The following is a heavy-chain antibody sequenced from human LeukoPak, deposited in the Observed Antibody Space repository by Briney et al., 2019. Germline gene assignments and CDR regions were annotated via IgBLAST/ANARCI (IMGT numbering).Heavy chain of an antibody. CDR1: AFTFSDYS. CDR3: ALLAVASDFDY. CDR2: ISGRSSTI. J-gene: IGHJ4*02. Sequence: GGSLRLSCAASAFTFSDYSMNWVRQAPGKGLEWISYISGRSSTIYYADSVRGRFTISRDNAKNSLYLQMNSLRVEDTGVYYCALLAVASDFDYWGQGALVTVSS. D-gene: IGHD6-19*01. V-gene: IGHV3-48*04.